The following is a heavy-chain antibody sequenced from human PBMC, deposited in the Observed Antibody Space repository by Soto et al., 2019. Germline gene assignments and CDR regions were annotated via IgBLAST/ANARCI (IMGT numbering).Heavy chain of an antibody. CDR1: GYTFTSYY. Sequence: ASVKVSCKASGYTFTSYYMHWVRQAPGQGLEWMGIINPSGGSTSYAQKFQGRVTMTRDTSTSTVYMELSSLRSEDTAVYYCARSLGFLDVGMVWYGMDVWGQGIMVTVSS. D-gene: IGHD3-3*01. CDR2: INPSGGST. V-gene: IGHV1-46*01. CDR3: ARSLGFLDVGMVWYGMDV. J-gene: IGHJ6*02.